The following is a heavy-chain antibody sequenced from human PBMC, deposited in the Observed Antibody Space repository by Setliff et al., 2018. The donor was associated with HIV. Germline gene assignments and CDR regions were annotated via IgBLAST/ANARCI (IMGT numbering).Heavy chain of an antibody. CDR2: ISWNSGSI. CDR3: AKTTPSSIRSPYYYYMDV. CDR1: GFTFDDYA. D-gene: IGHD6-13*01. Sequence: PGGSLRLSCTASGFTFDDYAMHWVRQAPGKGLEWVSGISWNSGSIGYADSVKGRFTISRDNAKNSLYLQMSTLRAEDTAVYYCAKTTPSSIRSPYYYYMDVWGKGTTVTVSS. V-gene: IGHV3-9*01. J-gene: IGHJ6*03.